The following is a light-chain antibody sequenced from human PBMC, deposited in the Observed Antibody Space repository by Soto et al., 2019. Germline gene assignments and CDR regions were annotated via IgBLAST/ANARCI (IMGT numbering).Light chain of an antibody. J-gene: IGKJ4*01. V-gene: IGKV1-33*01. CDR2: DAS. CDR3: KPDDYLPLT. CDR1: QDITNY. Sequence: DIQMTQSPSSLAASVGDRVTITCQASQDITNYLNWYQQKPGKAPQLLIYDASNLETGVPSRFSGSGSGTDFTFTISSLQPEDIATYYGKPDDYLPLTFGGGTKVEIE.